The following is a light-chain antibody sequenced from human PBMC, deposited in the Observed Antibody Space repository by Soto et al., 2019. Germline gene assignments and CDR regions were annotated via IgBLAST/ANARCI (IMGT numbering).Light chain of an antibody. CDR3: QQYDNWPPVT. V-gene: IGKV3-15*01. Sequence: VMTQSPDTLSLSPGESASLSCRASQSVRTYLAWFQQKPGQAPRLLIYGASARAPGVPARFSGRGSGTEFTLTISNQQSEDFAIYYCQQYDNWPPVTFGPGTKVDLK. CDR2: GAS. CDR1: QSVRTY. J-gene: IGKJ1*01.